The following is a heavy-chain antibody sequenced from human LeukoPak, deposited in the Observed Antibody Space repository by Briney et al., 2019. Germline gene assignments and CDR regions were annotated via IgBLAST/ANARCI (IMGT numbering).Heavy chain of an antibody. CDR3: ARDLGGGYDGFDY. Sequence: ASVKVSCTASGYTFTGYYMHWVRQAPGQGLEWMGWINPNSGGTHYAQKFQGRVTMTRDTSISTAYMELSRLRSDDTAVYYCARDLGGGYDGFDYWGQGTMVTVSS. D-gene: IGHD5-12*01. CDR1: GYTFTGYY. V-gene: IGHV1-2*02. CDR2: INPNSGGT. J-gene: IGHJ4*02.